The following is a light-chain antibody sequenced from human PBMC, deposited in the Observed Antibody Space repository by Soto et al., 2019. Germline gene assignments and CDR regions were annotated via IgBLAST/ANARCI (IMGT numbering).Light chain of an antibody. CDR2: GAS. CDR1: QSVSSTY. J-gene: IGKJ1*01. Sequence: EIVLTQSPGTLSLSPGERATLSCRASQSVSSTYLAWYQQKPGQAPRLLIYGASSRATGIPDRFSGSGSGTDFTLTSSRLEPEDLAVYYCQQYGSSPRFGQGTKVEIK. CDR3: QQYGSSPR. V-gene: IGKV3-20*01.